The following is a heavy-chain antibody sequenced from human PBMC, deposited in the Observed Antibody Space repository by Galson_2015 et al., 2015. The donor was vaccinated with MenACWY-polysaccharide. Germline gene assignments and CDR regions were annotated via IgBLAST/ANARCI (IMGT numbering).Heavy chain of an antibody. Sequence: SLRLSCAASGFTFRNYEMNRVRQPPGKGLEWVSCVGAGSTNIYYADSVWGRFTISRDDAKNSVYLQMNSLRAEDTAIYYCARYCSDGSCYDWGRGTLVIVSS. J-gene: IGHJ4*02. CDR2: VGAGSTNI. CDR1: GFTFRNYE. D-gene: IGHD2-15*01. CDR3: ARYCSDGSCYD. V-gene: IGHV3-48*03.